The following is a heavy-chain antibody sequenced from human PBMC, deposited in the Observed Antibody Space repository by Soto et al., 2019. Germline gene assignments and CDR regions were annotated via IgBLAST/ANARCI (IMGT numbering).Heavy chain of an antibody. V-gene: IGHV3-66*01. J-gene: IGHJ3*02. Sequence: EVQLVESGGGLVQPGGSLRLSCAASGFTVSSIYMSWVRQPPGKGLEWVSVIYTGGSTYYEDSVKGRFTISRDNSRRPLYRQMNSLRAEDTAVYDCARDHGVSALAGAFDIWGKGTLVTVSS. CDR2: IYTGGST. D-gene: IGHD3-3*02. CDR1: GFTVSSIY. CDR3: ARDHGVSALAGAFDI.